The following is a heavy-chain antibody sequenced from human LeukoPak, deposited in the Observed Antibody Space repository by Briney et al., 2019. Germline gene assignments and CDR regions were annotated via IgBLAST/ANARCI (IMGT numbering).Heavy chain of an antibody. J-gene: IGHJ5*02. V-gene: IGHV1-18*01. D-gene: IGHD6-13*01. Sequence: GASVKVSCKASGYTFTSYGISWVRQAPGQGLEWMGWISAYNGNTNYAQKFQGRVTMTRDTSISTAYMELSRLRSDDTAVYYCARVTRIAAAGTWVSWFDPWGQGTLVTVSS. CDR2: ISAYNGNT. CDR3: ARVTRIAAAGTWVSWFDP. CDR1: GYTFTSYG.